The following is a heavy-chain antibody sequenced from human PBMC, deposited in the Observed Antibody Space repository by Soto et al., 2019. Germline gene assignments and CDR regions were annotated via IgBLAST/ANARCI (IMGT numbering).Heavy chain of an antibody. CDR2: ISGYNGNT. D-gene: IGHD3-22*01. CDR3: AREALDYDRSGLDY. J-gene: IGHJ4*02. V-gene: IGHV1-18*01. CDR1: GYTFTSNG. Sequence: ASGKGCCKASGYTFTSNGISWVRQAPGQGLERMGWISGYNGNTNYAQNLQGRVTMTTDASTSTAYMELRSLRPDDTAGYYCAREALDYDRSGLDYWGQETLFRVSS.